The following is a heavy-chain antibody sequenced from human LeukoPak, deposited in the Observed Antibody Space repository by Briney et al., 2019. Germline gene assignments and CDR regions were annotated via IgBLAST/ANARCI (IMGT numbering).Heavy chain of an antibody. V-gene: IGHV4-61*01. D-gene: IGHD3-10*01. Sequence: SETLSLTCTVSGGSVSSGTYFWSWIRQPPGKGLEWIGYIYFSGSTNYNPSLKSRVTISVDTSKNQFSLKLSSVTAADTAVYYSAREEGITMVRGVTSYYYYGMDVWGKGTTVTVSS. CDR1: GGSVSSGTYF. CDR2: IYFSGST. J-gene: IGHJ6*04. CDR3: AREEGITMVRGVTSYYYYGMDV.